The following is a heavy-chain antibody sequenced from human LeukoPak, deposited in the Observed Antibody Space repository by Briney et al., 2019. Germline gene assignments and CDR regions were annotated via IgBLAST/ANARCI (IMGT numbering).Heavy chain of an antibody. V-gene: IGHV7-4-1*02. CDR3: ARDEQDDYGDYGFDY. CDR1: GYTFTSYA. CDR2: INTNTGNP. D-gene: IGHD4-17*01. Sequence: ASVKVSCKASGYTFTSYAMNWVRQAPGQWLEWMGWINTNTGNPTYAQGFTGRFVFSLDTSVSTAYLQISSLKAEDTAVYYCARDEQDDYGDYGFDYWGQGTLVTVSS. J-gene: IGHJ4*02.